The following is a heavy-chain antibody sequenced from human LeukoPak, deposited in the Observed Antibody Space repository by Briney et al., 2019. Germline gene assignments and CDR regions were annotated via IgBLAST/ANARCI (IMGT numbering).Heavy chain of an antibody. J-gene: IGHJ4*02. V-gene: IGHV3-48*01. CDR3: VRALYDGSGYYSHFDY. CDR2: ISSSSRTI. D-gene: IGHD3-22*01. CDR1: GFTFSSYS. Sequence: GGSLRLSCTASGFTFSSYSMNWVRQAPGKGLEWVSYISSSSRTIYYADSVKGRFTISRDNAKNSLYLQMNSLRTEDTAVYYCVRALYDGSGYYSHFDYWGQGTLITVSS.